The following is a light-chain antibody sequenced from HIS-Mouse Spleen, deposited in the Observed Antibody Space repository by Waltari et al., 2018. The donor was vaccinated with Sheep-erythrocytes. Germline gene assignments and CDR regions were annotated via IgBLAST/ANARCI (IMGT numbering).Light chain of an antibody. CDR2: QDS. CDR1: KLGDKY. J-gene: IGLJ2*01. CDR3: QAWDSSHVV. V-gene: IGLV3-1*01. Sequence: SYELTQPPSVSVSPGQTASITCSGDKLGDKYACWYQQKPGQSPVLVIYQDSKRPSGFAGRFSGSNTGNTATLTISGTQAMDEADYYCQAWDSSHVVFGGGTKLTVL.